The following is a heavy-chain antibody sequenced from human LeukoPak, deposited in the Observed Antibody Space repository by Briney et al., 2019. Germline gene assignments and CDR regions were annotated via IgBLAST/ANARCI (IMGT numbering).Heavy chain of an antibody. CDR3: AKDGITMVRGVTRRHYFDY. D-gene: IGHD3-10*01. V-gene: IGHV3-23*01. CDR1: GFTFSSYA. CDR2: ISGSGGST. Sequence: PGGSLRLSCAASGFTFSSYAMSWVRQAPGKGLEWVSAISGSGGSTYYADSVKGRFTISRDNSKNTLYLQMNSLRAEDTAVYYCAKDGITMVRGVTRRHYFDYWGQGTLVTVSS. J-gene: IGHJ4*02.